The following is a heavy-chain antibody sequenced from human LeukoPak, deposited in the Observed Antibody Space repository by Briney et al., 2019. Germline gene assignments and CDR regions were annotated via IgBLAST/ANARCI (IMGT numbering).Heavy chain of an antibody. CDR1: GGTFSSYA. J-gene: IGHJ5*02. CDR2: IIPIFGTA. CDR3: ARVTIGYCSSTSCYEGIYNWFDP. Sequence: SVKVSCKASGGTFSSYAISWVRQAPGQGLEWMGGIIPIFGTANYAQKFQGRVTITTDESTSTAYMELSNLRSEDTAVYYCARVTIGYCSSTSCYEGIYNWFDPWGQGTLVTVSS. D-gene: IGHD2-2*01. V-gene: IGHV1-69*05.